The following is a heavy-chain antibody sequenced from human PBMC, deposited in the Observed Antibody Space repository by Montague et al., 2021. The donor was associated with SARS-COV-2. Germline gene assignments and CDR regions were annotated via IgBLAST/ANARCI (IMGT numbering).Heavy chain of an antibody. CDR2: IYQSGTT. J-gene: IGHJ5*02. CDR3: ARSMIRGGLNCFDP. CDR1: GASISNGGYS. Sequence: TLSLTCAVSGASISNGGYSWSWIRQPPGKGLEWIGYIYQSGTTRYNPSLKSRVTMSVDKSKNQFSLQLTSVIAADTAIYFCARSMIRGGLNCFDPWGHGTIVTVSS. D-gene: IGHD3-10*01. V-gene: IGHV4-30-2*01.